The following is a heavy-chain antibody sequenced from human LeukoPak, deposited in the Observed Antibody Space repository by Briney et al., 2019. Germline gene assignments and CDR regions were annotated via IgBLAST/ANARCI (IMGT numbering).Heavy chain of an antibody. CDR2: IKQDGSEK. D-gene: IGHD2-15*01. CDR3: ARDRYCSGGSCYSIGYFDY. J-gene: IGHJ4*02. V-gene: IGHV3-7*01. Sequence: GGSLRLSCAASGFTFSTYWMGWVRLAPGKGLEWVANIKQDGSEKYYVDSVKGRFTISRDNAKNSLYLQMNSLRAEDTAVYHCARDRYCSGGSCYSIGYFDYWGQGTLVTVSS. CDR1: GFTFSTYW.